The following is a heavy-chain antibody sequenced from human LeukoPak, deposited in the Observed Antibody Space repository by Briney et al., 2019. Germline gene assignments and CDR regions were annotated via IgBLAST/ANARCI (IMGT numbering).Heavy chain of an antibody. D-gene: IGHD3-22*01. Sequence: PSETLSLTCIVSGGSILASTNYWAWIRQPPGKGLEWIATIFYTGNTHYNPSLKSRVTMSVDTVKNQFSLYLTSVTAADTSVSLCPRQIIGYYYGWFDPWGQGTLVTVSS. CDR2: IFYTGNT. CDR3: PRQIIGYYYGWFDP. J-gene: IGHJ5*02. V-gene: IGHV4-39*01. CDR1: GGSILASTNY.